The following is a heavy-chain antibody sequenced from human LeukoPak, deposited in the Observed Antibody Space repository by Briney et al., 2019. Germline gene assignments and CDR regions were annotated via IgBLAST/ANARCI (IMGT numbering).Heavy chain of an antibody. CDR3: AKSHSSGWYQIDY. D-gene: IGHD6-19*01. J-gene: IGHJ4*02. CDR2: ISSDGSNK. CDR1: GFTFSSHG. V-gene: IGHV3-30*18. Sequence: PGGSLRLSCAASGFTFSSHGMHWVRQAPGKGLEWVAVISSDGSNKYYTDSVKGRFTLSRDNSKNMLYLQMNSLRAEDTAVYYCAKSHSSGWYQIDYWGQGTLVTVSS.